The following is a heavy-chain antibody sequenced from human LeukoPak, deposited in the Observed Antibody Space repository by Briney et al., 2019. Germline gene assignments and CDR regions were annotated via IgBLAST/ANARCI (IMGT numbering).Heavy chain of an antibody. CDR3: ARDRDGGVGTIDY. CDR2: ININSGGI. Sequence: ASVKVSCKASGYTFTSYGISWVRQAPGQGLEWMGRININSGGINYAQKFQGRVTMTRATSISTAYMELSRLRFDDTAVYYGARDRDGGVGTIDYWGQGTLVPVSS. D-gene: IGHD3-3*01. CDR1: GYTFTSYG. V-gene: IGHV1-2*06. J-gene: IGHJ4*02.